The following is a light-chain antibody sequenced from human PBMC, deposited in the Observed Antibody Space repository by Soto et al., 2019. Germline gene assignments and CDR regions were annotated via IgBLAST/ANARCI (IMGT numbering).Light chain of an antibody. CDR2: DAS. V-gene: IGKV1-33*01. CDR1: HDINKN. CDR3: QQYESLPLT. J-gene: IGKJ5*01. Sequence: DIKMTQSPSSLSASVGDRVTITCQASHDINKNLIWYQQKPGKAPKLLIYDASDLETGVPSRFSGSGSGTGFTFTISSLQPEDFATYYCQQYESLPLTFGQGTRLEIK.